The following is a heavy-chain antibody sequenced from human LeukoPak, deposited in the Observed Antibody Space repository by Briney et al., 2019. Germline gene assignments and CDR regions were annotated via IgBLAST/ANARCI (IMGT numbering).Heavy chain of an antibody. Sequence: PSETLSLTCTVSGGSISSYYWSWIRQPPGKGLEWIGYIYYSGTTNYNPSLESRVTIAVDTSKNQFSLKLSSVTAADTAVYYCARGVYIAAAQYGYWGQGTLVTVSS. J-gene: IGHJ4*02. D-gene: IGHD6-13*01. CDR1: GGSISSYY. CDR2: IYYSGTT. V-gene: IGHV4-59*01. CDR3: ARGVYIAAAQYGY.